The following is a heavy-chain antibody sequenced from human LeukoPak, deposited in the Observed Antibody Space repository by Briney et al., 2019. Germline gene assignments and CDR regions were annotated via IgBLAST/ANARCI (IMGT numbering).Heavy chain of an antibody. V-gene: IGHV3-23*01. D-gene: IGHD6-13*01. CDR3: AKDHGSSDWYYFDY. J-gene: IGHJ4*02. CDR1: GFTFSSYA. CDR2: ISGSGGSK. Sequence: GGSLRLSCAASGFTFSSYAMSWGRHAPGKGLEWVSAISGSGGSKYYADPVKGRFTISRDNSKNTLYLQMNTLSADDTAVYYCAKDHGSSDWYYFDYWGQGTLVTVSS.